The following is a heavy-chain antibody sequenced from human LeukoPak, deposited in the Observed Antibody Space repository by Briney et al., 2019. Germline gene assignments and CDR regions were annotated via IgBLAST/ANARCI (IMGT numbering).Heavy chain of an antibody. CDR2: INHSGST. Sequence: SETLSLTCAVYGGSFSGYYWSWIRQPPGKGLEWIGEINHSGSTNYNPSLKSRVTISVDKSKNQFSLKLSSVTAADTAVYYCARQGDYNWFDPWGQGTLVTVSS. D-gene: IGHD2-21*02. CDR1: GGSFSGYY. CDR3: ARQGDYNWFDP. V-gene: IGHV4-34*01. J-gene: IGHJ5*02.